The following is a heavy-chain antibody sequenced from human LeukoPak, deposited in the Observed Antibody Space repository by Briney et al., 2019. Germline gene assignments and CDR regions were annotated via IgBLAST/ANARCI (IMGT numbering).Heavy chain of an antibody. CDR3: ARHAYCGGDCLEYFQH. V-gene: IGHV4-39*01. Sequence: SETLSLTCTVSGGSISSSSYYWGWIRQPPGKGLEWIGSIYYSGSTYYNPSLKSRVTISVDTSKNQFSLKLGSVTAADTAVYYCARHAYCGGDCLEYFQHWGQGTLVTVSS. CDR2: IYYSGST. CDR1: GGSISSSSYY. D-gene: IGHD2-21*01. J-gene: IGHJ1*01.